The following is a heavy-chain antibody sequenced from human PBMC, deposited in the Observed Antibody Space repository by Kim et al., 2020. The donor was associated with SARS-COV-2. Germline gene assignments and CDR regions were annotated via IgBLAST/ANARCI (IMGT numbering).Heavy chain of an antibody. CDR2: ISYDGSNK. Sequence: GGSLRLSCAASGFTFSSYGMHWVRQAPGKGLEWVAVISYDGSNKYYADSVKGRFTISRDNSKNTLYLQMNSLRAEDTAVYYCAKTALNDFWSGYEAHFDYWGQGTLVTVSS. CDR3: AKTALNDFWSGYEAHFDY. CDR1: GFTFSSYG. J-gene: IGHJ4*02. D-gene: IGHD3-3*01. V-gene: IGHV3-30*18.